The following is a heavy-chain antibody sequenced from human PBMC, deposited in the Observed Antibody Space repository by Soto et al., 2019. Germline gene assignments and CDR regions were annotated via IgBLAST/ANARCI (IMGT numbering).Heavy chain of an antibody. CDR2: MIGDGTSW. CDR3: AKDLRPDGRYDLDS. V-gene: IGHV3-23*01. CDR1: GFSFRIYA. D-gene: IGHD1-26*01. J-gene: IGHJ4*02. Sequence: EVQLLESGGGLAQPGGSLRLSCAASGFSFRIYAMNWVRQAPGKGVEWVSVMIGDGTSWDYADSVRGRFTISRDNSKNTLYLQMNNLRTEDTAVYYCAKDLRPDGRYDLDSWGQGTLVTVSS.